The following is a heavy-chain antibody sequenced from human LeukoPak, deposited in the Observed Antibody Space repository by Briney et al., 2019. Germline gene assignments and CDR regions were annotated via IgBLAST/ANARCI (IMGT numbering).Heavy chain of an antibody. D-gene: IGHD1-7*01. Sequence: ASVKVSCKTSGYTFSRYDINWVRQATGQRPEWMGWMSPKSGHTNYAPKFQGRVTFSRNTSVSTVYMEVDILRSEDTAVYFCARGGVTGTYADYYYYLDVWGKGTTVTVSS. V-gene: IGHV1-8*03. CDR1: GYTFSRYD. CDR2: MSPKSGHT. J-gene: IGHJ6*03. CDR3: ARGGVTGTYADYYYYLDV.